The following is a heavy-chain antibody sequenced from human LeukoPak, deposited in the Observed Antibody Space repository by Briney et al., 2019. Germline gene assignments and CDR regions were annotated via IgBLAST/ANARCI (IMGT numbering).Heavy chain of an antibody. CDR2: ISGSGGST. CDR1: GFTFSSYA. D-gene: IGHD6-19*01. CDR3: AKAGPSAVAGTWDFDY. V-gene: IGHV3-23*01. J-gene: IGHJ4*02. Sequence: GGSLRLSCAASGFTFSSYAMSWVRQAPGKGLEWVSAISGSGGSTYYADSVKGRFTISRDNSKNTLYLQMNSLRAEDTAVYYCAKAGPSAVAGTWDFDYWGQGSLVTVSS.